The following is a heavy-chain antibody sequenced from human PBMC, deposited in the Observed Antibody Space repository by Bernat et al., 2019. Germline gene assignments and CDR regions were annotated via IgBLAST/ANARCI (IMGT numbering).Heavy chain of an antibody. J-gene: IGHJ4*03. Sequence: QVQLVESGGGVVQPGRSLRLSCAASGFTFSSYAMHWVRQAPGKGLEWVAVISYDGSNKYYADSVKGRFTISRDNSKNTLYLQMNSLRAEDPAVYYCARVGSSGGYLESGYCDYWGQGTLVTVSS. CDR2: ISYDGSNK. V-gene: IGHV3-30-3*01. D-gene: IGHD6-19*01. CDR3: ARVGSSGGYLESGYCDY. CDR1: GFTFSSYA.